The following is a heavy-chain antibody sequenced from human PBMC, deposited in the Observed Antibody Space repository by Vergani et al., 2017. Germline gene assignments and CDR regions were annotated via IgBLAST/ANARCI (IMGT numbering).Heavy chain of an antibody. V-gene: IGHV4-39*07. J-gene: IGHJ5*02. D-gene: IGHD3-10*01. CDR1: GGSISSSSYY. CDR3: ARGAPDPSPLVRGVIIINWFDP. Sequence: QLQLQESGPGLVKPSETLSLTCTVSGGSISSSSYYWGWIRQPPGKGLEWIGSIYYSGSTYYNPSLKSRVTISVDTSKNQFSLKLSSVTAADTAVYYCARGAPDPSPLVRGVIIINWFDPWGQGTLVTVSS. CDR2: IYYSGST.